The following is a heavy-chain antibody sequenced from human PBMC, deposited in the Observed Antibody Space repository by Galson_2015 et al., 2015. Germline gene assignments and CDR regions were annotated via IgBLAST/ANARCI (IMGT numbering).Heavy chain of an antibody. V-gene: IGHV3-11*01. D-gene: IGHD3-22*01. CDR2: ISSSGSTI. CDR1: GFTFSDCY. CDR3: ARDRRTYYYDSNGYYDYFDY. J-gene: IGHJ4*02. Sequence: SLRLSCAASGFTFSDCYMSWIRQAPGKGLEWVSYISSSGSTIYYADSVKGRFTISRDNAKNSLYLQMNSLRVEDTAVYYCARDRRTYYYDSNGYYDYFDYWGQGTLVTVSS.